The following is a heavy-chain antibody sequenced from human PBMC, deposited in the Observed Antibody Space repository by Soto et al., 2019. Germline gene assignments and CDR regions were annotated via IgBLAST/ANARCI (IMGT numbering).Heavy chain of an antibody. V-gene: IGHV4-34*12. CDR1: GGXFSGYY. CDR3: AGCGGGSCYSNFDY. CDR2: IIHSGST. J-gene: IGHJ4*02. D-gene: IGHD2-15*01. Sequence: PSQTLSLTCAVYGGXFSGYYWSWIRQSPGMGLEWIGEIIHSGSTNYNPSLKSRVTMSVDTSKNQFSLNLNSVTAADTAVYYCAGCGGGSCYSNFDYWGQGTLVTVSS.